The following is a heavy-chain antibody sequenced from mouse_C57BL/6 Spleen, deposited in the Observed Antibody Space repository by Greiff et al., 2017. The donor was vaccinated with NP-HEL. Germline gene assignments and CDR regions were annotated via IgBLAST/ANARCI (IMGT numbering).Heavy chain of an antibody. CDR2: IYPGDGDT. V-gene: IGHV1-82*01. CDR3: ARMGRDYGSSYGYFDV. Sequence: VQLQQSGPKLVKPGASVKISCKASGYAFSRSWMNWVKQRPGKGLAWIGRIYPGDGDTNYNGKFKGKATLTADQSSSTAYMQLSSLTSEDSAVYFCARMGRDYGSSYGYFDVWGTGTTVTVSS. J-gene: IGHJ1*03. D-gene: IGHD1-1*01. CDR1: GYAFSRSW.